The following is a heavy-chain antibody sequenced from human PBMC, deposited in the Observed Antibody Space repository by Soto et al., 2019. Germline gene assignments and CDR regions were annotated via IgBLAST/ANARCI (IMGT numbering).Heavy chain of an antibody. J-gene: IGHJ5*02. D-gene: IGHD3-10*01. Sequence: ASVKVSCKASGYTFTGYYMHWVQQAPGQGLEWMGWINPNSGGTNYAQKFQGWVTMTRDTSISTAYMELSRLRSDDTAVYYCARQPQASVGSHSIAFDPWGQGTLVTVSS. V-gene: IGHV1-2*04. CDR2: INPNSGGT. CDR1: GYTFTGYY. CDR3: ARQPQASVGSHSIAFDP.